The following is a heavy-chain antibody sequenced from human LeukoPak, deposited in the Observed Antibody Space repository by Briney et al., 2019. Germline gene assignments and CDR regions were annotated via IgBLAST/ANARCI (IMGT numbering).Heavy chain of an antibody. CDR2: IYPGDSDT. CDR3: ARAVGSGSSRPDAFDI. V-gene: IGHV5-51*01. J-gene: IGHJ3*02. CDR1: GYSFTSYW. D-gene: IGHD3-10*01. Sequence: GESLKISCKGSGYSFTSYWIGWVRQMPGKGLEWMGIIYPGDSDTRYSPSFQGQVTISADKSISTAYLQWSSLKASDTAMYYCARAVGSGSSRPDAFDIWGQGTMVTVSS.